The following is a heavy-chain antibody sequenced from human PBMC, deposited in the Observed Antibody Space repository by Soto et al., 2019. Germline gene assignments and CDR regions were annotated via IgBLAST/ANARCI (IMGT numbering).Heavy chain of an antibody. Sequence: GGSLRLSCAASGFTFSNAWMSWVRQAPGKGLEWVGRIKSKTDGGTTDYAAPVKGRFTISRDDSKNTLYLQMNSLKTEDTAVYYCTTENCSGGSCYSGDILGELDYWGQGTLVTVSS. V-gene: IGHV3-15*01. CDR1: GFTFSNAW. J-gene: IGHJ4*02. CDR2: IKSKTDGGTT. CDR3: TTENCSGGSCYSGDILGELDY. D-gene: IGHD2-15*01.